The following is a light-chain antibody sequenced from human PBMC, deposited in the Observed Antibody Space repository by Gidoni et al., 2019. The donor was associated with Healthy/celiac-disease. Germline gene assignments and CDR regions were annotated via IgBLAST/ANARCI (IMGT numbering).Light chain of an antibody. Sequence: DIQMTQSPSTLSASVGDRVTITCRASQSISSWLAWYQQKPGKAPKLLIYKASSLESGVPSRFSGSGSGTEFTLTLSSLQPDDFATYYCQQYNSYPCSFXQXTKLEIK. J-gene: IGKJ2*04. CDR3: QQYNSYPCS. CDR1: QSISSW. V-gene: IGKV1-5*03. CDR2: KAS.